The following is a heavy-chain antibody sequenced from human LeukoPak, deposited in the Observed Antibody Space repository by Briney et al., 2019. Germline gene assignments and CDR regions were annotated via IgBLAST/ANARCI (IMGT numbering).Heavy chain of an antibody. CDR1: GFTFSSYA. D-gene: IGHD2-8*01. J-gene: IGHJ4*02. CDR2: ISGDGGST. CDR3: AKDITGGGGYCTNGVCYTKGGYFDY. V-gene: IGHV3-43*02. Sequence: PGGSLRLSCAASGFTFSSYAMSWVRQAPGKGLEWVSLISGDGGSTYYADSVKGRFTISRDNSKNSLYLQMNSLRTEDTALFYCAKDITGGGGYCTNGVCYTKGGYFDYWGQGTLVTVSS.